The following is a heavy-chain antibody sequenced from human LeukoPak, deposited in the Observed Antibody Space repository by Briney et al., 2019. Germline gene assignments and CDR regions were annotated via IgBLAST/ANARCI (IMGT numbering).Heavy chain of an antibody. CDR2: ISGSGGST. V-gene: IGHV3-23*01. D-gene: IGHD6-13*01. CDR1: GFTFSSYA. CDR3: AKDRPYSSSWYGTGDY. Sequence: GGSLRLSCAASGFTFSSYAMSWVRQAPGKGLEWVSLISGSGGSTYYADSVKGRFTISRDNSKNTLYLQMNSLRAEDTAIYYCAKDRPYSSSWYGTGDYWGQGTLVTVSS. J-gene: IGHJ4*02.